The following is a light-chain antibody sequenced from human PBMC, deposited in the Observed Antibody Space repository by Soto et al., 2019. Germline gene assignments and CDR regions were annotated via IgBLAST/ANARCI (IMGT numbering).Light chain of an antibody. J-gene: IGKJ1*01. CDR3: QQYFEWPPMT. Sequence: EIVLTQSPGTLSLSPGARAPLSCKTRQSRGSNFLAWYQHKPGQAPRLLIYGASSRATGIPARFSGSGSGTDFTLTISSLQSEDSAIYYCQQYFEWPPMTFGQGTKVDIK. CDR1: QSRGSN. CDR2: GAS. V-gene: IGKV3-15*01.